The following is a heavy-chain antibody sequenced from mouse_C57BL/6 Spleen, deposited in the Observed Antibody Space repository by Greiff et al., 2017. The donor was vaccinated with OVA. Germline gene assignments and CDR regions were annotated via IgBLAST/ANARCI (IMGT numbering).Heavy chain of an antibody. Sequence: VQLQQSGPELVKPGASVKISCKASGYSFTGYYMNWVKQSPEKSLEWIGEINPSTGGTTYNQKFKAKATLTVDKSSSTAYMQLKSLTSEDSAVYYCARHLFTTVVGGGYFDVWGTGTTVTVSS. CDR2: INPSTGGT. CDR1: GYSFTGYY. J-gene: IGHJ1*03. V-gene: IGHV1-42*01. CDR3: ARHLFTTVVGGGYFDV. D-gene: IGHD1-1*01.